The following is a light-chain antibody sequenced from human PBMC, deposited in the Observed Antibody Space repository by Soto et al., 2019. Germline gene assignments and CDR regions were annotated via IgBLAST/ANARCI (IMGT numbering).Light chain of an antibody. CDR1: QSVSSSY. CDR3: KQHGNSPRK. J-gene: IGKJ1*01. Sequence: EVVVTQSAGTLSLPRGEAGSVSCRARQSVSSSYFAWYQQKPGQAPRLLIYGASSRATGITDRFSSSGSWRDVTPAITSLEPEDFAVYSCKQHGNSPRKFAQGTKVDI. CDR2: GAS. V-gene: IGKV3-20*01.